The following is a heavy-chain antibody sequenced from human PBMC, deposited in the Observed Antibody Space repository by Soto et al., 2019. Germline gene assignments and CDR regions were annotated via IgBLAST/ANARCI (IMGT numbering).Heavy chain of an antibody. CDR3: ARPADHRRDGYNSDY. Sequence: SETLSLTCTVSGGSISSYYWSWIRQPPGKGLEWIGYIYYSGSTNYNPSLRSRVTISVDTSKNQFSLKLSSVTAADTAVYYCARPADHRRDGYNSDYWGQGTLVTVSS. CDR2: IYYSGST. CDR1: GGSISSYY. D-gene: IGHD5-12*01. V-gene: IGHV4-59*08. J-gene: IGHJ4*02.